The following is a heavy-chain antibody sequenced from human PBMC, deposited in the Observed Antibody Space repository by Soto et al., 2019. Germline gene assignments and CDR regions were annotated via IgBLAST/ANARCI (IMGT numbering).Heavy chain of an antibody. CDR2: IYSGGST. CDR3: ARAEVIAAAGVYYFDY. D-gene: IGHD6-13*01. Sequence: EVQLVESGGGLVQPGGSLRLSCAASGFTVSSNYMSWVRQAPGKGLEWVSVIYSGGSTYYADSVKGRFTISRDNSKNTLDLEMNRLTAEDTAVYYCARAEVIAAAGVYYFDYWGQGTLVTVSS. V-gene: IGHV3-66*01. J-gene: IGHJ4*02. CDR1: GFTVSSNY.